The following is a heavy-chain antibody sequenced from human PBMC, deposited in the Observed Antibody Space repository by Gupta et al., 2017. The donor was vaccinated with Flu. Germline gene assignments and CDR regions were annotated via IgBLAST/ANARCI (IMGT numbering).Heavy chain of an antibody. D-gene: IGHD2-15*01. CDR3: ARAATYNWFDP. CDR2: IYYSGST. V-gene: IGHV4-59*01. Sequence: QVQLQESGPGLVKPSETLSLTCTVSGGSISSYYWSWIRQPPGKGLEWIGYIYYSGSTNYNPSLKSRVTISVDTSKNQFSLKLSSVTAADTAVYYCARAATYNWFDPWGQGTLVTVSS. CDR1: GGSISSYY. J-gene: IGHJ5*02.